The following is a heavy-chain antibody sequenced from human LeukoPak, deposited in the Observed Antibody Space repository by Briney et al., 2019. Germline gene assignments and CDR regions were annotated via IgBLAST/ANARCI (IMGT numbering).Heavy chain of an antibody. CDR3: ARDRPYGAGRAWFDP. CDR2: ISAYNGNT. J-gene: IGHJ5*02. D-gene: IGHD4-17*01. V-gene: IGHV1-18*01. CDR1: GYTFTSYG. Sequence: ASVNVSCTASGYTFTSYGISWVRQAPGQGLEWMGWISAYNGNTNYAQKLQGRVTMTTDTSTSTAYMELRSLRSDDTAVYYCARDRPYGAGRAWFDPWGQGTLVTVSS.